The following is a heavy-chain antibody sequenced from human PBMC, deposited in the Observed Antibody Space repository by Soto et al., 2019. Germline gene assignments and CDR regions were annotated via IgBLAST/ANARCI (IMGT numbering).Heavy chain of an antibody. CDR2: VDASGNT. D-gene: IGHD3-22*01. CDR1: GHSISADY. CDR3: ARDVGGSVVPHWFDP. J-gene: IGHJ5*02. Sequence: QVQLQESGPGLVKASETLSLSCTVSGHSISADYWSWIRQPAGKRLEWIGSVDASGNTNYNPSLKGRVTMSVDTSKNQFFLKVRSVTAEDTAMYFCARDVGGSVVPHWFDPWGQGDLVTVSS. V-gene: IGHV4-4*07.